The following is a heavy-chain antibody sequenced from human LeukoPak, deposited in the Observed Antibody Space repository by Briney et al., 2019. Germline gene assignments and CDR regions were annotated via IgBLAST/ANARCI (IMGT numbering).Heavy chain of an antibody. D-gene: IGHD3-22*01. Sequence: SETLSLTCAVYGGSFRGYYWSWIRQPPGKGLEWIGEINHSGSTNYNPSLKSRVTISVDTSKNQFSLKLSSVTAADTAVYYCARGHRYYYDSSGYYYWGQGTLVTVSS. V-gene: IGHV4-34*01. CDR1: GGSFRGYY. J-gene: IGHJ4*02. CDR3: ARGHRYYYDSSGYYY. CDR2: INHSGST.